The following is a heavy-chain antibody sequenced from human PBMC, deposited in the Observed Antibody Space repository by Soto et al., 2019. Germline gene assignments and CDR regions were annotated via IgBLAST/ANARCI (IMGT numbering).Heavy chain of an antibody. CDR3: SKDYYDSSGSRYFYALAV. V-gene: IGHV3-23*01. Sequence: GGSLRLACTGSGFTFGYYAMTWFRQAPGKGLEWVSGITGSGVMTYYGDSVRGRFTISRDNSKNTLYLQMNSLRAEDTAVYYCSKDYYDSSGSRYFYALAVWGQGTTVTVSS. CDR1: GFTFGYYA. CDR2: ITGSGVMT. D-gene: IGHD3-22*01. J-gene: IGHJ6*02.